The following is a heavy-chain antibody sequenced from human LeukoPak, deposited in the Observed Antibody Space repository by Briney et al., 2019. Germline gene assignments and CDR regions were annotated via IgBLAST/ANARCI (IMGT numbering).Heavy chain of an antibody. Sequence: GGSLRLSCAASGFTFSAYSMTWVRQAPGKGLEWLSYISSSSMTVYYADSVKGRFTISRDNSKNTLYLQMNSLRAEDTAVYYCAKTEDRTGMAYYYYYYMDVWGKGTTVTVSS. CDR3: AKTEDRTGMAYYYYYYMDV. V-gene: IGHV3-48*01. CDR2: ISSSSMTV. J-gene: IGHJ6*03. CDR1: GFTFSAYS. D-gene: IGHD5-18*01.